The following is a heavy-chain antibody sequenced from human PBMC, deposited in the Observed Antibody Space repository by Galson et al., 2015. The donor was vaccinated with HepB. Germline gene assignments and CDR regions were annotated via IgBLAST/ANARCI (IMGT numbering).Heavy chain of an antibody. CDR2: ISGSGGST. CDR3: AKYGSGWYGGYDY. V-gene: IGHV3-23*01. CDR1: GFTFSSYA. J-gene: IGHJ4*02. D-gene: IGHD6-19*01. Sequence: SLRLSCAASGFTFSSYAMSWVRQAPGKGLEWVSAISGSGGSTYYADSVKGRFTISRDNSKNTLYLQMNSLRAEDTAVYYCAKYGSGWYGGYDYWGQGTLVTVSS.